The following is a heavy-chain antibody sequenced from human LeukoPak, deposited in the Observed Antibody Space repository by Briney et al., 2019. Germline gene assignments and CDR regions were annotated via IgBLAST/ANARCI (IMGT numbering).Heavy chain of an antibody. J-gene: IGHJ6*04. CDR3: ASPLGYCSSTSCFRESDYYYYGMDV. Sequence: SVKVSCKASGGTFSSYAISWVRQAPGQGLEWMGGIIPIFCTAYYAQKFQGRVTITADESTSTDYMEPSGLRSEGPAVYCCASPLGYCSSTSCFRESDYYYYGMDVWGKGTTVTVSS. CDR1: GGTFSSYA. CDR2: IIPIFCTA. V-gene: IGHV1-69*13. D-gene: IGHD2-2*01.